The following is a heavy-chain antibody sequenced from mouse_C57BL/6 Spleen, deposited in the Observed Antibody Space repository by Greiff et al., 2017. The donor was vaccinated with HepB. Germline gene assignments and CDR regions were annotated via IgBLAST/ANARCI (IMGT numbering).Heavy chain of an antibody. V-gene: IGHV5-16*01. J-gene: IGHJ2*01. Sequence: EVMLVESEGGLVQPGSSMKLSCTASGFTFSDYYMAWVRQVPEKGLEWVANINYDGSSTYYLDSLKSRFIISRDNAKNILYLQMSSLKSEDTATYYCARDRGERDFDYWGQGTTLTVSS. D-gene: IGHD2-13*01. CDR2: INYDGSST. CDR3: ARDRGERDFDY. CDR1: GFTFSDYY.